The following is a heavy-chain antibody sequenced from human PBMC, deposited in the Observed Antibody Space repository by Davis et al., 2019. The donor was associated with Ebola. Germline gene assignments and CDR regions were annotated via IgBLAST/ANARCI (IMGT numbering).Heavy chain of an antibody. J-gene: IGHJ4*02. D-gene: IGHD3-22*01. CDR2: ISSSSSYT. V-gene: IGHV3-11*03. Sequence: PGGSLRLSCAASGFTFSDYYMSWIRQAPGKGLEWVSYISSSSSYTNYADSVKGRFTISRDNSKSMLFLEMNSLRADDTAVYYCAKGNRVTYQYDSGDDYWGQGTLVTVSS. CDR3: AKGNRVTYQYDSGDDY. CDR1: GFTFSDYY.